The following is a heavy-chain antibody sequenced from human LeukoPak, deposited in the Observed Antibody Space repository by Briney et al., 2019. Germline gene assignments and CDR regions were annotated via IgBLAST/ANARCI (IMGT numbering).Heavy chain of an antibody. Sequence: ASVKVSCKASGYTFTSYGISWVRQAPGQGLEWMGWISAYNGNTNYAQKLQGRVTMTTETSTSTAYMELRSLRSDDTAVYYCARMPDCSSTSCYIVGNAFDIWGQGTMVTVSS. J-gene: IGHJ3*02. V-gene: IGHV1-18*01. D-gene: IGHD2-2*02. CDR3: ARMPDCSSTSCYIVGNAFDI. CDR2: ISAYNGNT. CDR1: GYTFTSYG.